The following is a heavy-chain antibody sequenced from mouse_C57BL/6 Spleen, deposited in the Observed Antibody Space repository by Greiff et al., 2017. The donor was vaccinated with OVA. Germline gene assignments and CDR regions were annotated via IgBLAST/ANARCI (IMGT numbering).Heavy chain of an antibody. CDR2: INPNNGGT. CDR1: GYTFTDYN. D-gene: IGHD1-1*01. CDR3: ARVVTTVVDPWFAY. J-gene: IGHJ3*01. Sequence: EVKLQQSGPELVKPGASVKMSCKASGYTFTDYNMHWVKQSHGKSLEWIGYINPNNGGTSYNQKFKGKATLTVNKSSSTAYMELRSLTSEDSAVYYWARVVTTVVDPWFAYWGQGTLVTVSA. V-gene: IGHV1-22*01.